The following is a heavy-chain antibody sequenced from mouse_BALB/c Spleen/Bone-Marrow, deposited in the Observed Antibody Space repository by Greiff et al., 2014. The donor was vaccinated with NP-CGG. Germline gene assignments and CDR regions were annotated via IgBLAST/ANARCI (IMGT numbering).Heavy chain of an antibody. CDR1: GSSLTTYG. V-gene: IGHV2-9*02. Sequence: VKLVESGPGLVAPSQSLSITCTVSGSSLTTYGVHWVRQPPGKGLEWLGVLWADGSTNYNSALMSRLSISKDNSKSQVFLKMNSLQTDDTAMYYCARITTATGAMDYWGQGTSVTVSS. J-gene: IGHJ4*01. CDR3: ARITTATGAMDY. D-gene: IGHD1-2*01. CDR2: LWADGST.